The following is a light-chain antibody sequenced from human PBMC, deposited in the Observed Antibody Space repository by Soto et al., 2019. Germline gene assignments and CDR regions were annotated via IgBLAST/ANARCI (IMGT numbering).Light chain of an antibody. CDR2: DVS. CDR1: SSDVGAYNY. CDR3: SSCTGSRTL. Sequence: QSALTQPASVSGSPGQSITISCTGTSSDVGAYNYVSWYQQHPGRAPQLIIYDVSYRPSGVSNRFSGSKSGNMASLTISGLQADDEADYYCSSCTGSRTLFGGGTELTVL. V-gene: IGLV2-14*01. J-gene: IGLJ2*01.